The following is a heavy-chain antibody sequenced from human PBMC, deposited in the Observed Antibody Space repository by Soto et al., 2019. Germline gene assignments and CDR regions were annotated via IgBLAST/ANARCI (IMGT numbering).Heavy chain of an antibody. D-gene: IGHD6-19*01. V-gene: IGHV1-69*01. CDR3: ARDRPGIAVAGTIGTYYYYGMDV. Sequence: QVQLVQSGAEVKKPGSSVKVSCKASGGTFSSYAISWVRQAPGQGLEWMGGIIPIFGTANYAQKFQGRVTITADESTGRAYMELSSLRAEDTAVYYCARDRPGIAVAGTIGTYYYYGMDVWGQGTTVTVSS. CDR2: IIPIFGTA. CDR1: GGTFSSYA. J-gene: IGHJ6*02.